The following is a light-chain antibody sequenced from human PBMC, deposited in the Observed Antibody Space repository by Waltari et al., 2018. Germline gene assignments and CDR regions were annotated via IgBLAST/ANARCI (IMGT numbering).Light chain of an antibody. CDR1: GPNIGINT. J-gene: IGLJ1*01. CDR2: NDN. V-gene: IGLV1-44*01. Sequence: QSVLTQPPSASGTPGQRVTNSCSGRGPNIGINTAQWYQQLPGTAPKLLIYNDNQRPSGVPDRFSGSKSGSSASLAISGLQSDDEANYYCAAWDDSLNGLSFGTGTRVTVL. CDR3: AAWDDSLNGLS.